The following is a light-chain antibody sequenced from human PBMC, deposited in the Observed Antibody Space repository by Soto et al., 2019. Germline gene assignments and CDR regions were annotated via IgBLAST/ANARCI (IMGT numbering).Light chain of an antibody. J-gene: IGKJ4*01. CDR2: DAS. CDR1: QSVNSN. V-gene: IGKV3-15*01. CDR3: QQYNFWPPLT. Sequence: EIVMTQSPATLSVSPGERATLSCRASQSVNSNLAWYRQKPGQAPRLLISDASTRATGVPARFSGSGSGTEFTLPISSLHSEDSGIYYCQQYNFWPPLTFGGGTKVEIK.